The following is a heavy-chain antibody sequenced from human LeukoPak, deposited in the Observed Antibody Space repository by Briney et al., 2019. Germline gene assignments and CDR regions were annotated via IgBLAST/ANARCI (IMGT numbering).Heavy chain of an antibody. D-gene: IGHD3-3*01. CDR3: ARAQPTETYYDFWSGYSAPGWFDP. Sequence: GGSLRLSCAASGFTFSSYSMKWVRQAPGKGLGWVSSISRSSSYIYYADSVKGRFTISRDNAKNSLYLQMNSLRAEDTAMYYCARAQPTETYYDFWSGYSAPGWFDPWGQGTLVTVSS. V-gene: IGHV3-21*01. J-gene: IGHJ5*02. CDR1: GFTFSSYS. CDR2: ISRSSSYI.